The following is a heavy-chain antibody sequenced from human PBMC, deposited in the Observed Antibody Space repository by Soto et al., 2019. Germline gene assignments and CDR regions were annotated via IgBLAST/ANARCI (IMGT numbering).Heavy chain of an antibody. CDR2: IYNSGTT. CDR1: GGSITRGGYY. J-gene: IGHJ5*02. CDR3: ESDPAP. Sequence: QVQLQESGPGLVKPSETLSLTCTVSGGSITRGGYYWSWIRQHPGKGLEWIGYIYNSGTTYDNPTLKSRVHIAVDTATNQFSLKLTSVTVADPAVYYCESDPAPWGQGTLVTVSS. V-gene: IGHV4-31*03.